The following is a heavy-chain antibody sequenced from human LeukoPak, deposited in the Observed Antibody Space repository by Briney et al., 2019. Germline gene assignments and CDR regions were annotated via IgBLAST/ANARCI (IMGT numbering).Heavy chain of an antibody. CDR3: ARSGERVVTAMDLDY. V-gene: IGHV4-34*01. J-gene: IGHJ4*02. Sequence: SETLSLTCAVYGGSFSGYYWSWIRQPPGKGLEWIGEINHSGSTNYNPSLKSRVTISVDTSKNQLSLKLSSVTAADTAVYYCARSGERVVTAMDLDYWGQGTLVTVSS. D-gene: IGHD2-21*02. CDR1: GGSFSGYY. CDR2: INHSGST.